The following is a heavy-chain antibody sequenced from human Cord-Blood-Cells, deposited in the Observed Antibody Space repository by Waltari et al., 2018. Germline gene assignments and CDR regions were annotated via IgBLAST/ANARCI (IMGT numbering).Heavy chain of an antibody. CDR2: IRKDGSER. Sequence: EVQLVESGGGLVQPGGSLRLSCAASGFTFSSSWMSWVRQAPGKELGLVEKIRKDGSERYLLDSVKGRFTISRDNAKNSLYLQMNSLRAEDTAVYYCARDVKAAPHFDYWGQGTLVTVSS. D-gene: IGHD6-6*01. CDR1: GFTFSSSW. V-gene: IGHV3-7*01. J-gene: IGHJ4*02. CDR3: ARDVKAAPHFDY.